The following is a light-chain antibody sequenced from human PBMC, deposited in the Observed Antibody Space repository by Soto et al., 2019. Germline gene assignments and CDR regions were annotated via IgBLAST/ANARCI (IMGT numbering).Light chain of an antibody. Sequence: DIQMTQSPSSLSASVGDRVTITCRASQSISSYLNWYQQKPGKAPKLLIYAASSLQSGVPSRFSGSGSGTDFTLTISSLQHEDFETYYCQQSYSTPRTFGQGTKADIK. CDR3: QQSYSTPRT. CDR1: QSISSY. J-gene: IGKJ1*01. V-gene: IGKV1-39*01. CDR2: AAS.